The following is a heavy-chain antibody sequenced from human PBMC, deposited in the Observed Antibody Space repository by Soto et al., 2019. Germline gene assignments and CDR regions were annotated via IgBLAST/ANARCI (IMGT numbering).Heavy chain of an antibody. J-gene: IGHJ4*02. Sequence: ASVNVSCKASGGTFSSYAISWVRQAPGQGLEWMGGIIPILGIANYAQKFQGRVTITADKSTSTAYMELSSLRSEDTAVYYCARDRHEGYCSSTSCYKRRGFDYWGQGTLVTVSS. CDR1: GGTFSSYA. CDR3: ARDRHEGYCSSTSCYKRRGFDY. D-gene: IGHD2-2*02. V-gene: IGHV1-69*10. CDR2: IIPILGIA.